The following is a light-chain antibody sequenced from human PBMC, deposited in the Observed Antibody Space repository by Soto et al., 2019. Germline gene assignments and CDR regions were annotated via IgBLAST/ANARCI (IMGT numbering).Light chain of an antibody. CDR2: GAS. Sequence: EIGLTQSPGTLSLSPGERATLSCRASQTVRSNYLAWYQQKPGQAPSLLIYGASSRATGIPDRVSGGGSGTDFTLTISRLDPEDFAVYYCQQYGSSPGTFGQGTKVAIK. CDR3: QQYGSSPGT. J-gene: IGKJ1*01. CDR1: QTVRSNY. V-gene: IGKV3-20*01.